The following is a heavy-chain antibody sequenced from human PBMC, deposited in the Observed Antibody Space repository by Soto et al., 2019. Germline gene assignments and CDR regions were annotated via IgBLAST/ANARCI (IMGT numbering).Heavy chain of an antibody. D-gene: IGHD2-2*01. CDR2: ISAYNGNT. CDR1: GYTFTNFG. Sequence: ASVKVSCKASGYTFTNFGISWVRQAPGQGLEWMGWISAYNGNTNYAQNFQGRVTMTTDTSTSTAYMELRSLRSDDTAVYYCASSFTSSQWRYGMDAWGQGTTVTVSS. CDR3: ASSFTSSQWRYGMDA. V-gene: IGHV1-18*01. J-gene: IGHJ6*02.